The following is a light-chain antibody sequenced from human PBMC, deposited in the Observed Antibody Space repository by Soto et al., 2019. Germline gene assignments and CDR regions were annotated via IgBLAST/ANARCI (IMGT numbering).Light chain of an antibody. J-gene: IGKJ1*01. CDR2: DSF. Sequence: ENVLTQSPGTLSLSPGQRATLSCRAGERVSSTCLAWYQQKPGQAPKLLIFDSFKRATGIPDRFSGSGSGIDFSLTISRLQPDDFAFYYCHQFETSPWTFDQGTRVEMK. CDR3: HQFETSPWT. CDR1: ERVSSTC. V-gene: IGKV3-20*01.